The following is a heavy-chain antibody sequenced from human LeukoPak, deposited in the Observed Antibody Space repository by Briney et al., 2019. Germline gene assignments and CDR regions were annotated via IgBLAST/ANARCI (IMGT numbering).Heavy chain of an antibody. J-gene: IGHJ4*02. CDR3: AKSPPYYDILRYFDY. Sequence: GGSLRLSCAASGFTFSSYAMSWVRQAPGKGLEWVSAISGSGGSTYYADPVKGRFTISRDNSKNTLYLQMNSLRAEDTAVYYCAKSPPYYDILRYFDYWGQGTLVTVSS. V-gene: IGHV3-23*01. CDR1: GFTFSSYA. D-gene: IGHD3-9*01. CDR2: ISGSGGST.